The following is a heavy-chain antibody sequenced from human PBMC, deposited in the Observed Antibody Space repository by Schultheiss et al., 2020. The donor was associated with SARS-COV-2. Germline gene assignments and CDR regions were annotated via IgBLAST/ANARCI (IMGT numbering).Heavy chain of an antibody. Sequence: SETLSLTCAVYGGSFSGYYWSWIRQPPGKGLEWIGEINHSGSTNYNPSLKSRVTISVDTSKNQFSLKLSSVTAADTAVYYCARESRVITMWGMDVWGQGTTVTVSS. CDR2: INHSGST. CDR1: GGSFSGYY. CDR3: ARESRVITMWGMDV. D-gene: IGHD3-10*02. V-gene: IGHV4-34*01. J-gene: IGHJ6*02.